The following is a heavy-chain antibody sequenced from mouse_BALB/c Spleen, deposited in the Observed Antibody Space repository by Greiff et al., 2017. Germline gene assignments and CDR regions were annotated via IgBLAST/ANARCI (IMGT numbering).Heavy chain of an antibody. V-gene: IGHV1S34*01. D-gene: IGHD1-1*01. Sequence: LVKPGASVKISCKASGYSFTGYYMHWVKQSHGKSLEWIGYISCYNGATSYNQKFKGKATFTVDTSSSTAYMQFKSLTTEDSAVYDCARGDYYGSSYWYFDFWGAGTTVTVSS. CDR3: ARGDYYGSSYWYFDF. J-gene: IGHJ1*01. CDR2: ISCYNGAT. CDR1: GYSFTGYY.